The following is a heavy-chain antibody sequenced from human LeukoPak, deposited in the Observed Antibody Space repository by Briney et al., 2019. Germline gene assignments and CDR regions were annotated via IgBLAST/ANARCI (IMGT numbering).Heavy chain of an antibody. J-gene: IGHJ4*02. CDR1: GGSITNYY. V-gene: IGHV4-59*01. D-gene: IGHD1-1*01. Sequence: SETLSLTCTASGGSITNYYWSWIRQPPGRGLEWIGYIYYSGSTEYNPSLKSRVTLSVDTSRNQFSLSLRSMTAADTAVYYCARTEPSGTTSHWGQGTLVTVSS. CDR3: ARTEPSGTTSH. CDR2: IYYSGST.